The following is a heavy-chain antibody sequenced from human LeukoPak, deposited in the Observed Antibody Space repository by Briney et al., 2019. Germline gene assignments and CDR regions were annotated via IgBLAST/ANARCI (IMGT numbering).Heavy chain of an antibody. Sequence: SETLSLTCTVSGYSISSSYYWGWIRQPPGKGLEWIGSIYYSGSTYYNPSLKSRVTISVDTSKNQFSLKLSSVTAADTAVYYCARADGHYDILTGYQDDAFDIWGQGTMVTVSS. D-gene: IGHD3-9*01. CDR2: IYYSGST. J-gene: IGHJ3*02. CDR1: GYSISSSYY. V-gene: IGHV4-38-2*02. CDR3: ARADGHYDILTGYQDDAFDI.